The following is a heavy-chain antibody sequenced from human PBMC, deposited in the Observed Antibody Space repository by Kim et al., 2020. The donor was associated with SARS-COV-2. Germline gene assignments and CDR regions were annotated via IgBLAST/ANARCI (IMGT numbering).Heavy chain of an antibody. CDR3: ARGGTGNTYGYGDY. V-gene: IGHV3-74*01. Sequence: ADSVKGRFTISRDNAKNTLSLQINSLTVEDTAVYYCARGGTGNTYGYGDYWGQGTLVTVSS. D-gene: IGHD5-18*01. J-gene: IGHJ4*02.